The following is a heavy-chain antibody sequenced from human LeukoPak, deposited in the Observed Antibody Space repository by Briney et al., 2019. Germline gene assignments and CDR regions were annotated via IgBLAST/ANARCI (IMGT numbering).Heavy chain of an antibody. J-gene: IGHJ4*02. CDR2: INPSGGST. Sequence: ASVKVSCKASGYTFTSYYMHWVRQAPGQGLEWMGIINPSGGSTSYAQKFQGRVTMTRDMSTSTVYMELSSLRSEDTAVYYCARVGYYDSSGYYPFDYWGQGNLVTVSS. CDR3: ARVGYYDSSGYYPFDY. D-gene: IGHD3-22*01. V-gene: IGHV1-46*01. CDR1: GYTFTSYY.